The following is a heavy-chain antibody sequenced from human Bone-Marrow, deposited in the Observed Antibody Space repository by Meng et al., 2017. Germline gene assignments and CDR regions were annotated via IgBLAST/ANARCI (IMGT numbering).Heavy chain of an antibody. CDR1: SGSINSYF. CDR2: ISYSGST. J-gene: IGHJ4*02. Sequence: QLQESGPALVKPSETPPLTGTVSSGSINSYFWSGIRQPPEKGPVWIGYISYSGSTNYNPSLKSRVTISVDTSKNQFSLKLSYVTAADTAVYYCARAIATRPDVFDYWGQGTLVTVSS. D-gene: IGHD6-6*01. V-gene: IGHV4-59*01. CDR3: ARAIATRPDVFDY.